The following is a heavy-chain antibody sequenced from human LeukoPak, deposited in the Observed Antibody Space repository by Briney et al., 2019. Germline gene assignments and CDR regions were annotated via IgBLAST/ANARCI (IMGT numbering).Heavy chain of an antibody. CDR1: GFTFSSSW. CDR2: INSDGSST. V-gene: IGHV3-74*01. Sequence: GGSLRLSCAASGFTFSSSWMHWVRQAPEKGLVWVSRINSDGSSTSYADSVKGRFTISRDNAKNSLFLQMNSLRAEDTAVYYCARVLTTEPYYGMDVWGQGTTVTVSS. J-gene: IGHJ6*02. D-gene: IGHD4-11*01. CDR3: ARVLTTEPYYGMDV.